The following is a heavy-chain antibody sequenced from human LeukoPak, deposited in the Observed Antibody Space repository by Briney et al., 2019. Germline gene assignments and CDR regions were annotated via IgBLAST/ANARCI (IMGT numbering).Heavy chain of an antibody. D-gene: IGHD6-13*01. CDR1: GYTFTSYY. Sequence: GASVKVSCKASGYTFTSYYMHWVRQAPGQGLEWMGIINPSGGSTSYAQKFQGRVTMTRDTSTSTVYMELSSLRSEDTAVYYCARVPFGGSSSWYDGWFDPWGQGTLVTVSS. CDR3: ARVPFGGSSSWYDGWFDP. V-gene: IGHV1-46*01. J-gene: IGHJ5*02. CDR2: INPSGGST.